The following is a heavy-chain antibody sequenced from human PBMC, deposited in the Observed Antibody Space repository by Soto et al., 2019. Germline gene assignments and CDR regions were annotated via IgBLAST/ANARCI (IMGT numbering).Heavy chain of an antibody. Sequence: GGSLRLSCAASGFTFSSYGMHWVRQAPGKGLEWVAVIWYDGSNKYYADSVKGRFTISRDNSKNTLYLQTNSLRAEDTAVYYCARVDCSGGSCYRAYFDYWGQGTLVTVSS. V-gene: IGHV3-33*01. CDR3: ARVDCSGGSCYRAYFDY. J-gene: IGHJ4*02. D-gene: IGHD2-15*01. CDR1: GFTFSSYG. CDR2: IWYDGSNK.